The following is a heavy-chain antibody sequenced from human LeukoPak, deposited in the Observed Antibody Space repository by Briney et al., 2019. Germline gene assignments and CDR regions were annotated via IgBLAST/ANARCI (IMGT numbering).Heavy chain of an antibody. CDR2: IYHSGST. J-gene: IGHJ6*03. V-gene: IGHV4-38-2*02. CDR1: GYSITRGYY. Sequence: SETLSLTCTVSGYSITRGYYWGWIRQPPGKGLEWIGSIYHSGSTYYNPSLKSRVVISVDTSKNQFSLKLNSVIAADTAVHYCARSGPYYYHYMDVWGKGTTVTVSS. D-gene: IGHD3-10*01. CDR3: ARSGPYYYHYMDV.